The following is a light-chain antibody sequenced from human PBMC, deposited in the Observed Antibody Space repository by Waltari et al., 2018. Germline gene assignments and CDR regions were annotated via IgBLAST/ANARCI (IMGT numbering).Light chain of an antibody. CDR2: DAS. Sequence: EIVLTQSPATLSLSPGERATLSCRASQSVSSSLGLYQQRPGQAPRLLIYDASSRATGTPARFSGSGSGTDFTLTISSLEPEDFAVYYCQQRSKWPITFGQGTRLEIK. J-gene: IGKJ5*01. CDR3: QQRSKWPIT. V-gene: IGKV3-11*01. CDR1: QSVSSS.